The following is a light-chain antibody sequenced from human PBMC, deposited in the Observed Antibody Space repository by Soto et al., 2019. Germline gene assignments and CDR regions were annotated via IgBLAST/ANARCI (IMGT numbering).Light chain of an antibody. J-gene: IGLJ1*01. CDR3: AAWDDSLSGHL. V-gene: IGLV1-47*01. CDR2: RNN. CDR1: SSNIGSNY. Sequence: QPTLTQPPSVSGAPGQRVTISCSGSSSNIGSNYVYWYQQLPGTAPKLLIYRNNQRPSGVPDRFSGSKSGTSASLAISGLRSEDEADYYCAAWDDSLSGHLFGTGTKVTVL.